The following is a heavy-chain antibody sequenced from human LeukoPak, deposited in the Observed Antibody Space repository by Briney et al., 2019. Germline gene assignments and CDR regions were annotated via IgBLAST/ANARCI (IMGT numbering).Heavy chain of an antibody. CDR3: ARSHYGDGTTSLDY. CDR2: ISYDGSNK. J-gene: IGHJ4*02. CDR1: GFTFSSYA. D-gene: IGHD4-17*01. Sequence: GGSLRLSCAASGFTFSSYAMHWVRQAPGKGLEWVAVISYDGSNKYYADSVKGRFTISRDNSKNTLYLQMNSLRAEDTAVYYCARSHYGDGTTSLDYWGQGTLVTVSS. V-gene: IGHV3-30*04.